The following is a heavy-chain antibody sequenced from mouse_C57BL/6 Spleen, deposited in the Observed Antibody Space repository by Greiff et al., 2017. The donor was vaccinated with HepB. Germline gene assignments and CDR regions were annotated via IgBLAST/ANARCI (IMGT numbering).Heavy chain of an antibody. Sequence: VKLQQPGPELVKPGASVKLSCKASGYTFTSYWMHWVKQRPGQGLEWIGNINPSNGGTNYNEKFKSKATLTVDKSSSTAYMQLSSLTSEDSAVYYCANYGYDGGYYAMDYWGQGTSVTVSS. CDR3: ANYGYDGGYYAMDY. CDR2: INPSNGGT. CDR1: GYTFTSYW. V-gene: IGHV1-53*01. D-gene: IGHD2-2*01. J-gene: IGHJ4*01.